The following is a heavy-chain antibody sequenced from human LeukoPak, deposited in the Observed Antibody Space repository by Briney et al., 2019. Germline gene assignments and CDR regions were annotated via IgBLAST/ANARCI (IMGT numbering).Heavy chain of an antibody. CDR2: ISGSGGST. V-gene: IGHV3-23*01. D-gene: IGHD1-26*01. CDR1: GFTFSSYA. J-gene: IGHJ2*01. Sequence: GGSLRLSCAASGFTFSSYAMSWVRQAPGKGPEWVSAISGSGGSTYYADSVKGRFTISRDNSKNTLYLQMNSLRAEDTAVYYCAKDRGPIVGATGHWYFDLWGRGTLVTVSS. CDR3: AKDRGPIVGATGHWYFDL.